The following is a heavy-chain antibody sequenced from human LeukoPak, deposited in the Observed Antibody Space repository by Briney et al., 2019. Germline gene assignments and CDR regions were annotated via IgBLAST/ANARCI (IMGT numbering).Heavy chain of an antibody. D-gene: IGHD3-3*01. V-gene: IGHV3-23*01. CDR2: ITGSGGGT. CDR3: AKDIHFGAVTNWFDP. J-gene: IGHJ5*02. Sequence: GGSLRLSCAASGFTFSSYAMSWVRQAPGKGLEWVSTITGSGGGTYYADSVKGRFTISRDNSKNTLHLQMNSLRAEDTAIYYCAKDIHFGAVTNWFDPWGQGTLVTVSS. CDR1: GFTFSSYA.